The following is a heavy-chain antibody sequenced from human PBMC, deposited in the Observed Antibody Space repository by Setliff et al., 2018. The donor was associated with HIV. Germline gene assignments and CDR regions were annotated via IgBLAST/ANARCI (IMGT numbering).Heavy chain of an antibody. D-gene: IGHD5-18*01. V-gene: IGHV4-4*07. CDR1: GGSISAYY. Sequence: SETLSLTCTVSGGSISAYYWNWFRQPAGKGREWIGRVYIRGSPNSNPSLMSRVTTSIDTSKNQFFLRLSSVTAADTAVYYCAREGRQLWFFDFWGQGALVTVSS. CDR2: VYIRGSP. J-gene: IGHJ4*02. CDR3: AREGRQLWFFDF.